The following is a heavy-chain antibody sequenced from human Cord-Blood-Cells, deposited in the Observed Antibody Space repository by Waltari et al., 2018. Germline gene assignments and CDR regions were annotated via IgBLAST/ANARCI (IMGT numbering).Heavy chain of an antibody. D-gene: IGHD3-3*01. Sequence: QVQLQESGPGLVKPSGTLSLTCAVPGGSISSSNWWRWVRQPPGKGLEWIGEIYHSGSTNYNPSLKSRVTISVDKSKNQFSLKLSSVTAADTAVYYCARDGPYYDFWSGYYTEWFDPWGQGTLVTVSS. CDR1: GGSISSSNW. CDR2: IYHSGST. CDR3: ARDGPYYDFWSGYYTEWFDP. V-gene: IGHV4-4*02. J-gene: IGHJ5*02.